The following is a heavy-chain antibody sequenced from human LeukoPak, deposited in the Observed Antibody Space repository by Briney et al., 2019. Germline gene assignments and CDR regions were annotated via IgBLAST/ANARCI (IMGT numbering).Heavy chain of an antibody. J-gene: IGHJ5*02. D-gene: IGHD2-2*01. Sequence: SETLSLTCTVSGGSMNTISYYWVWIRQAPEKGLEWIGSVYSRGSIYSNPSLRSRVTISLDTSKNQFSLNPSSVTVADTAVYYCARSKAHLSTSWYGTWFDPWGQGTLVTVSS. V-gene: IGHV4-39*07. CDR1: GGSMNTISYY. CDR3: ARSKAHLSTSWYGTWFDP. CDR2: VYSRGSI.